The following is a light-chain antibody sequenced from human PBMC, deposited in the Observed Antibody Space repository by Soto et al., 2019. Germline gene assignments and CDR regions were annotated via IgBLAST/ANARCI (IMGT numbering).Light chain of an antibody. CDR3: QQRSNWPSIT. CDR2: DAS. J-gene: IGKJ5*01. CDR1: QSVSSY. Sequence: EIVLTQSPGTLSLFPGERATLSCRASQSVSSYLAWYQQKPGQAPRLLIYDASSRATGIPARFSGSGSGTDFTLTISSLEPEDFAVYYCQQRSNWPSITFGQGTRLEIK. V-gene: IGKV3-11*01.